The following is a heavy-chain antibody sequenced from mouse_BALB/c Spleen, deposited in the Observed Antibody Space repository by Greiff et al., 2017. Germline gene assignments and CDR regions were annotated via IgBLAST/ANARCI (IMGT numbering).Heavy chain of an antibody. CDR3: ARDYYGSSYDAMDY. CDR2: IAPGSGST. D-gene: IGHD1-1*01. CDR1: GYTFTSYW. Sequence: DLVKPGASVTLSCQASGYTFTSYWISWLIQRSGQGLVWIVRIAPGSGSTYSNEMFKGKATLTVDTSSSTAYIQLSSLSSEDSAVYFSARDYYGSSYDAMDYWGQGTSVTVSS. V-gene: IGHV1S41*01. J-gene: IGHJ4*01.